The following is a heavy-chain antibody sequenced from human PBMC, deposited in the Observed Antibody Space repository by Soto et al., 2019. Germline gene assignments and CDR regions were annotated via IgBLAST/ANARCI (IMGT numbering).Heavy chain of an antibody. J-gene: IGHJ4*02. CDR1: GFTFSSYW. CDR3: TRGLPNYSSFDS. D-gene: IGHD4-4*01. V-gene: IGHV3-74*01. CDR2: VSSDGSST. Sequence: EVQLVESRGGLVQPGESLRLSCAASGFTFSSYWMHWIRQAPGKGLVWVSRVSSDGSSTVYANSVKSRLTISRDNAKNTLYLQMNSLSDEDTAVYYCTRGLPNYSSFDSWGQGTLVTVSS.